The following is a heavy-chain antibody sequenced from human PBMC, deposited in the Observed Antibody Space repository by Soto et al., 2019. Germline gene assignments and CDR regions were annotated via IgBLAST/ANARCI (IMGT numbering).Heavy chain of an antibody. CDR1: GFTFSSYS. V-gene: IGHV3-21*01. Sequence: SLRLSCAASGFTFSSYSMNWVRQAPGKGLEWVSSISSSSSYIYYADSVKGRFTISGDNAKNSLYLQMNSLRAEDTAVYYCARDRREPDFDYWGQGTLVTVSS. CDR3: ARDRREPDFDY. J-gene: IGHJ4*02. CDR2: ISSSSSYI.